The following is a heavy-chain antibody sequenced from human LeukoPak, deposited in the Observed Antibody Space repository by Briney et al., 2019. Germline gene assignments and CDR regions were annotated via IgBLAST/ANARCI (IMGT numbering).Heavy chain of an antibody. CDR1: GDSISSGGYF. D-gene: IGHD3-9*01. V-gene: IGHV4-31*03. CDR3: ARGYDILTGTFDY. J-gene: IGHJ4*02. CDR2: IYYTGST. Sequence: KSSETLSLTCTVSGDSISSGGYFWSWIRQHPGKGLEWIGYIYYTGSTYYNPSLKSRVTISVDTSKNQFSLKLSSVTAADTAVYYCARGYDILTGTFDYWGQGTLVTVSP.